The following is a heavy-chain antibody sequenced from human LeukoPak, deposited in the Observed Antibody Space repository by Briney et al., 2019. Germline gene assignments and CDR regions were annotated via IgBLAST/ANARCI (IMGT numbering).Heavy chain of an antibody. V-gene: IGHV3-7*01. Sequence: GGSLSLSCAASGFTFSSYWMSWVRQAPGKGLEWVANIKQDGSEKYYVDSVKGRFTISRDNAKNSLFLQMNSLRAEDTAVYYCARDVYCSSTNCYNVWGKGTTVTVSS. D-gene: IGHD2-2*02. CDR1: GFTFSSYW. CDR2: IKQDGSEK. CDR3: ARDVYCSSTNCYNV. J-gene: IGHJ6*04.